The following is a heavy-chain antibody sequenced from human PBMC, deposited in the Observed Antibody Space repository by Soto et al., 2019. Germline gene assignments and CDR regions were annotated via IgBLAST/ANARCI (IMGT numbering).Heavy chain of an antibody. D-gene: IGHD3-22*01. CDR3: ASARSGYYSAHYYYGMAV. Sequence: ASVKVSCKASGGTFSSYAISWVRQAPGQGLEWMGGIIPIFGTANYAQKFQGRVTITADESTSTAYMELSSLRSEDTAVYYCASARSGYYSAHYYYGMAVWGQGTTVTVSS. CDR2: IIPIFGTA. CDR1: GGTFSSYA. V-gene: IGHV1-69*13. J-gene: IGHJ6*02.